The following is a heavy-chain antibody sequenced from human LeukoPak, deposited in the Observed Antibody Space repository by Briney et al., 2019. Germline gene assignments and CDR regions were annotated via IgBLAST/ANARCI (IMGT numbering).Heavy chain of an antibody. CDR3: ARHVEYIVVVPAAMPPSYYYYYMDV. J-gene: IGHJ6*03. V-gene: IGHV4-34*01. Sequence: SETLSLTCAVYGGSFSGYYWSWIRQPPGKGLEWIGEINHSGSTNYNPSLKSRVTISVDTSKNQFSLKLSSVTAADTAVYYCARHVEYIVVVPAAMPPSYYYYYMDVWGKGTTVTISS. CDR2: INHSGST. CDR1: GGSFSGYY. D-gene: IGHD2-2*01.